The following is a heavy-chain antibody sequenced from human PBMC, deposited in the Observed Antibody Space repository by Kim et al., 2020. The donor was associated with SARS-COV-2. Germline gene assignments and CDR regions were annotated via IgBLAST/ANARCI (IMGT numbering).Heavy chain of an antibody. CDR1: GDSFSSNDYY. D-gene: IGHD6-13*01. CDR2: VYSSGST. J-gene: IGHJ4*02. V-gene: IGHV4-39*01. CDR3: VRVRGSWYHYDFDY. Sequence: SETLSLTCTVSGDSFSSNDYYWGWIRQPPGKGLEWIGSVYSSGSTYYNPSLKSPGTMSIDPSKKQFSLRLTSVTAADTAVYYCVRVRGSWYHYDFDYWGQGTRVTVSS.